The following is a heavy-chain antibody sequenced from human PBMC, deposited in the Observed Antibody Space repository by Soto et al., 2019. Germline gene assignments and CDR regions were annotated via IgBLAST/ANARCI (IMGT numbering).Heavy chain of an antibody. CDR2: ISTYNGHT. Sequence: GASVKVSCKASGYSFVSYGMSWVRRAPGQGLEWMGWISTYNGHTNFAQKFQGRITMTTDTSTTTVDMELRSLRSDDTAVYYCARDHTRYCSSSSCEYSTGWYTFDYWG. D-gene: IGHD2-2*01. CDR3: ARDHTRYCSSSSCEYSTGWYTFDY. CDR1: GYSFVSYG. V-gene: IGHV1-18*01. J-gene: IGHJ4*01.